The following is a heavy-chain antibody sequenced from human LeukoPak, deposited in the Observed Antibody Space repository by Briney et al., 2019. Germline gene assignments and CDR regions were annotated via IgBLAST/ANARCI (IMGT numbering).Heavy chain of an antibody. J-gene: IGHJ4*02. CDR3: AKAANYDILTGYYLDY. D-gene: IGHD3-9*01. V-gene: IGHV3-23*01. CDR1: GFTFSSYA. Sequence: GGSLRLSCAASGFTFSSYAMSWVRQAPGKGLEWLSAISGSGGSTYYADSVKGRFTISRDNSKNTLYLQMNNLRAEDTAIYYYAKAANYDILTGYYLDYWGQGTLVTVSS. CDR2: ISGSGGST.